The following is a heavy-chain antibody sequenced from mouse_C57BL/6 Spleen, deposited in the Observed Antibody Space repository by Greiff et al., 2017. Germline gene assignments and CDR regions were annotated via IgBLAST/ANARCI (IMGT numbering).Heavy chain of an antibody. J-gene: IGHJ3*01. CDR1: GYTFTGYW. D-gene: IGHD3-2*02. CDR2: ILPGSGST. Sequence: QVQLQQSGAELMKPGASVKLSCKATGYTFTGYWIEWVKQRPGHGLEWIGEILPGSGSTNHNEKFKGKATFTADTSSNTAYMQLSSLTTEDSAIYYCATRDSSGYVNAYWGQGTLVTVSA. CDR3: ATRDSSGYVNAY. V-gene: IGHV1-9*01.